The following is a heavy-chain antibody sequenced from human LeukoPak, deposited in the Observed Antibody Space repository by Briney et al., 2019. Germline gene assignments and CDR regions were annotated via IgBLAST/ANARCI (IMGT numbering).Heavy chain of an antibody. Sequence: SETLSLTCTVSGGSISSGGYYWSWIRQHPGKGLEWIGYIYYSGSTYYNPSLKSRVTISVDTSKNQFSLKLSSVTAADMAVYYCARVQRGGYSSGWYYYYMDVWGKGTTVTVSS. D-gene: IGHD6-19*01. CDR3: ARVQRGGYSSGWYYYYMDV. CDR2: IYYSGST. V-gene: IGHV4-31*03. J-gene: IGHJ6*03. CDR1: GGSISSGGYY.